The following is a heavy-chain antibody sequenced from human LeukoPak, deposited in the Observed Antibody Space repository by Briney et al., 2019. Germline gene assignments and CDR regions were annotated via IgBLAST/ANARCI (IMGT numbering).Heavy chain of an antibody. Sequence: PGGSLRLSCAASGFTVSSNYMSWVRQAPGKGLEWVSVIYSGGSTYYADSVKGRFTISRHNSKNTLYLQMNSLRAEDTAVYYCARGVYIAAAQYGYWGQGTLVTVSS. CDR3: ARGVYIAAAQYGY. CDR1: GFTVSSNY. CDR2: IYSGGST. D-gene: IGHD6-13*01. J-gene: IGHJ4*02. V-gene: IGHV3-53*04.